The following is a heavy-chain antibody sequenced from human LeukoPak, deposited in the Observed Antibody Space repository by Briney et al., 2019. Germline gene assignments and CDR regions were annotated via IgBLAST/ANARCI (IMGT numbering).Heavy chain of an antibody. CDR3: ARGNGGSYYILPIHGMDV. CDR1: GGSISSGGYY. D-gene: IGHD1-26*01. Sequence: SETLSLTCTVSGGSISSGGYYWSWIRQHPGKGLEWIGYIYYSGSTYYNPSLKSRVTISVDTSKNQFSLKLSSVTAADTAVYYCARGNGGSYYILPIHGMDVWGQGTTVTVSS. J-gene: IGHJ6*02. CDR2: IYYSGST. V-gene: IGHV4-31*03.